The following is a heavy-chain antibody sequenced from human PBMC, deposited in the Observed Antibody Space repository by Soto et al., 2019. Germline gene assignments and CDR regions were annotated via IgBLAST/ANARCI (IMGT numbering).Heavy chain of an antibody. CDR3: ASDGEWRIREVRDYDPVHFFYAMDV. V-gene: IGHV3-30-3*01. D-gene: IGHD4-17*01. CDR2: ISNDGGDK. CDR1: GFTFSSYA. J-gene: IGHJ6*02. Sequence: QVQLVESGGGVVQPGRSLRLSCAASGFTFSSYAMHWVRQAPGKGLEWVAGISNDGGDKYYADSVRGRFTIARDNSKHTLYLQMNRLSSEDTAVYYCASDGEWRIREVRDYDPVHFFYAMDVWGQGTTVTVSS.